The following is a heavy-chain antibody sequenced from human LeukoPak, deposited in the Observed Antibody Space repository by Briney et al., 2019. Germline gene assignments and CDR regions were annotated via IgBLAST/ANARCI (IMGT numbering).Heavy chain of an antibody. CDR2: IYPGDSET. CDR1: GSSFTRYW. V-gene: IGHV5-51*01. Sequence: GGSLEISCQGSGSSFTRYWIGWGRRLRGKGLGWMGVIYPGDSETIYSPSFQGEVTISADKSISTAYLQWGSLKASDTAIYYCAIHSYGYRHWGQGTLVTVSS. J-gene: IGHJ4*02. CDR3: AIHSYGYRH. D-gene: IGHD5-18*01.